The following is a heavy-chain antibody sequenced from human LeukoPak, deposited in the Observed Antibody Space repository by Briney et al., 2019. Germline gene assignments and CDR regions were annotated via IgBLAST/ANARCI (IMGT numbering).Heavy chain of an antibody. CDR2: IIPIFGTA. D-gene: IGHD2-15*01. V-gene: IGHV1-69*01. CDR3: ARGTPPSNYFDY. J-gene: IGHJ4*02. Sequence: GSSVKVSCKASGGTFSSYAISWVRQAPGQGLEWMGGIIPIFGTANYAQKFQGRVTITADESTSTAYMELSSLRSEDTSVYYCARGTPPSNYFDYWGQGTLVTVSS. CDR1: GGTFSSYA.